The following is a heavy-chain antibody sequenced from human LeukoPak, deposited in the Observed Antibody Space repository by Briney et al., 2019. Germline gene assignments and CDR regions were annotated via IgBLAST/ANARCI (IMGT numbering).Heavy chain of an antibody. CDR3: TTDPHQLVHYYYYYMDV. D-gene: IGHD2-2*01. CDR2: INPSGGST. V-gene: IGHV1-46*01. Sequence: ASVKVSCKASGYTFTSYYMHWVRQAPGQGLEWMGIINPSGGSTSYAQKFQGRVTMTRDTSTSTVYMELSSLRSEDTAVYYCTTDPHQLVHYYYYYMDVWGKGTTVTVSS. CDR1: GYTFTSYY. J-gene: IGHJ6*03.